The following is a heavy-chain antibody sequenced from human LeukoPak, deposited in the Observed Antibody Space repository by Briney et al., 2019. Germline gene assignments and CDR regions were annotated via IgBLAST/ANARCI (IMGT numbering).Heavy chain of an antibody. Sequence: GRSLRLSCAASGFTFDDYAMHWVRQAPGKGLEWVSGISWNSGSIGYADSVKGRFTIFRDNAKNSLYLQMNSLRAEDTALYYCAKARTGDLDYFDYWGQGTLVTVSS. CDR1: GFTFDDYA. CDR3: AKARTGDLDYFDY. D-gene: IGHD7-27*01. CDR2: ISWNSGSI. V-gene: IGHV3-9*01. J-gene: IGHJ4*02.